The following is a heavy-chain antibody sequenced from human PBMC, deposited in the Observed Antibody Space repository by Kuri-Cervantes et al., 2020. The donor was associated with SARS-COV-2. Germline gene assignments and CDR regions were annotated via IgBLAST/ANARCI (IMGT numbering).Heavy chain of an antibody. J-gene: IGHJ4*02. D-gene: IGHD2-2*01. V-gene: IGHV4-34*01. Sequence: GSLRLSCAVSGGSFSGYYWSWIRQPPGKGLEWMGEINHGGAVNHNPSLKSRLTMSIDTSKNQNSLHPTSVTAAATATYYCARESRNCDATMCYPECFDYWGQGILVTVSS. CDR1: GGSFSGYY. CDR2: INHGGAV. CDR3: ARESRNCDATMCYPECFDY.